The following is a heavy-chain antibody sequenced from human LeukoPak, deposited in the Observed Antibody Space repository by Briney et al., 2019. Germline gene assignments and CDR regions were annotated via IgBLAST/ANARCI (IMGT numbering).Heavy chain of an antibody. D-gene: IGHD2-15*01. CDR3: ARGPRYCSGGSCYPMLPSFDY. CDR2: IYHSGST. V-gene: IGHV4-38-2*01. Sequence: PSETLSLTCAVSGYSISSGYYWGWIRQPPGKGLEWIGSIYHSGSTYYNPSLKSRVTISVDTSKNQFSLKLSSVTAADTAVYYCARGPRYCSGGSCYPMLPSFDYWGRGTLVTVSS. J-gene: IGHJ4*02. CDR1: GYSISSGYY.